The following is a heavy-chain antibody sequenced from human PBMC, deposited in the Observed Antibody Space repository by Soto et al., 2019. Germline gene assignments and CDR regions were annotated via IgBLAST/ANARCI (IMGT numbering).Heavy chain of an antibody. CDR2: VYYNGNT. V-gene: IGHV4-39*07. CDR3: ARRYGATLDY. CDR1: GGSTSSSNYQ. D-gene: IGHD5-12*01. J-gene: IGHJ4*02. Sequence: SETLSLTCTVSGGSTSSSNYQWVWIRQPPGKGLEWIGNVYYNGNTYYNPSLKSRVTISVDTSKNQFSLKLSSVSAADTAVYYCARRYGATLDYWGQGTLVTVPQ.